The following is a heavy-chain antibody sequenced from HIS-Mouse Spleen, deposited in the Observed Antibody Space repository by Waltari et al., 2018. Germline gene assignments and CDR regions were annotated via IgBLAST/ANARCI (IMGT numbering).Heavy chain of an antibody. Sequence: QLQLQESGPGLVKTSETLSLTCTVPGGSIRSRSYHWGGIRQPPGKGLEWIGSIYSSGSTYYNPSIKSRVTISVDTSKNQFSLRLSSVTAADTAVYYCAREIPYSSSWYDWYFDLWGRGTLVTVSS. J-gene: IGHJ2*01. CDR1: GGSIRSRSYH. V-gene: IGHV4-39*07. CDR2: IYSSGST. CDR3: AREIPYSSSWYDWYFDL. D-gene: IGHD6-13*01.